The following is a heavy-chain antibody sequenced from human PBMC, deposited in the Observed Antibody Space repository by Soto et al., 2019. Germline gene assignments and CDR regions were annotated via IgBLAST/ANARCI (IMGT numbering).Heavy chain of an antibody. D-gene: IGHD2-15*01. CDR3: ARGGGSLNY. J-gene: IGHJ4*02. CDR1: GFSFSISA. CDR2: INSGSTSV. Sequence: DVQLVESGGGRVKPGGSLRLSCDVSGFSFSISAMNWVRQAPGKGLEWVSSINSGSTSVRYADSVKGRFTISRDNANNSLSLHMNSLRVEDTAVYYCARGGGSLNYWGQGTLVTVSS. V-gene: IGHV3-21*02.